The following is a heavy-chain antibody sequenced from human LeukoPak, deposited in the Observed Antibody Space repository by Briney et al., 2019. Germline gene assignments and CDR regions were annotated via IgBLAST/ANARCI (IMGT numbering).Heavy chain of an antibody. CDR2: INHSGST. CDR1: GGSFSGYY. Sequence: SETLSLTCAVYGGSFSGYYWSWIRQPPGKGLEWTGEINHSGSTNYNPSLKSRVTISVDTSKNQFSLKLSSVTAADTAVYYCASLAAAGRLGFQHWGQGTLVTVSS. CDR3: ASLAAAGRLGFQH. J-gene: IGHJ1*01. D-gene: IGHD6-13*01. V-gene: IGHV4-34*01.